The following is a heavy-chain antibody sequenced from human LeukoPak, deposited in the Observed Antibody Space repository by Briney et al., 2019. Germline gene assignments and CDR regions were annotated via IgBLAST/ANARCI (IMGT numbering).Heavy chain of an antibody. CDR1: GFTFSSYA. CDR3: ATPPTVTRNY. J-gene: IGHJ4*02. D-gene: IGHD4-17*01. Sequence: GGSLRLSCAASGFTFSSYAMSWVRQAPGKGLEWVSSISGSGGRTHYTDSVKGRFTISRDNSKNTLYLQMNSLRAEDTAVYYCATPPTVTRNYWGQGTLVTVSS. CDR2: ISGSGGRT. V-gene: IGHV3-23*01.